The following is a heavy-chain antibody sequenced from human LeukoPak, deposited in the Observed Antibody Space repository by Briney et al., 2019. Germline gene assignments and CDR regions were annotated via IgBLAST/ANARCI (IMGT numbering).Heavy chain of an antibody. CDR1: GGTFSSYA. Sequence: ASVKVSCKASGGTFSSYAISWVRQAPGQGLEWMGWISAYNGYANYAQKFQGRVTMTTDTSTSTVYMELRSLRSDDTAVYYCARGWLRSNYWGQGTLVTVSS. CDR3: ARGWLRSNY. V-gene: IGHV1-18*01. CDR2: ISAYNGYA. J-gene: IGHJ4*02. D-gene: IGHD5-12*01.